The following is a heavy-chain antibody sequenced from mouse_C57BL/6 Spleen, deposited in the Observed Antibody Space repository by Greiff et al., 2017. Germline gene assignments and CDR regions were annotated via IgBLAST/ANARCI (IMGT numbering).Heavy chain of an antibody. CDR2: IWSGGST. CDR3: AGNWYFDV. J-gene: IGHJ1*03. Sequence: VQLLQSGPGLVQPSQSLSITCAVSGFSLTSYGVDWVRQSPGKGLEWLGVIWSGGSTDSNAAFISRLSISKDNSKSQVFFKMNSLQADDTAIYYCAGNWYFDVWGTGTTVTVSS. CDR1: GFSLTSYG. V-gene: IGHV2-2*01.